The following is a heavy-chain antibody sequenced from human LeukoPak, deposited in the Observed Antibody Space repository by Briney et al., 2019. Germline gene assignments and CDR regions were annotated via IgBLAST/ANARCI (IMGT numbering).Heavy chain of an antibody. V-gene: IGHV3-43*02. CDR3: AKDLFSGTVATPYFYYYGMDV. Sequence: GGSLRLSCAASVFTFDDYAMHWVRQAPGKGLEWVSLISGDGGSTYFADSVKGRFTISRDNSKNSLYLQMNSLRTEDTALYYCAKDLFSGTVATPYFYYYGMDVWGQGTTVTVSS. J-gene: IGHJ6*02. D-gene: IGHD6-19*01. CDR1: VFTFDDYA. CDR2: ISGDGGST.